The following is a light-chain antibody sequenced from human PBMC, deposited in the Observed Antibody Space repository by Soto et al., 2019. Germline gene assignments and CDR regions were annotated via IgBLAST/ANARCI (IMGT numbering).Light chain of an antibody. Sequence: QSALTQPPSASGSPGQSVTISCTGTRSDVGGYNYVSWYQQHPGKAPKLMIYDVSKRPSGVPDRFSGSKSDNTASLTVSGLQAEDEADYYCSSYSCSKKAGVFGTGTKLTVL. CDR1: RSDVGGYNY. CDR2: DVS. J-gene: IGLJ1*01. CDR3: SSYSCSKKAGV. V-gene: IGLV2-8*01.